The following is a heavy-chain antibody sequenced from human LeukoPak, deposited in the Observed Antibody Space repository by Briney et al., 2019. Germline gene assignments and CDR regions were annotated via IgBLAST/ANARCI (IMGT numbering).Heavy chain of an antibody. J-gene: IGHJ3*02. Sequence: GGSLRLSCAASGFTFSSYWMSWVRQAPGKGLEWVANIKQDGSEKYYVDSVKGRFTISRDNAKNSLYLQMNSLRAEDTAVYYCARGSTYRVGAFDIWGQGTTVTVSS. CDR3: ARGSTYRVGAFDI. CDR2: IKQDGSEK. D-gene: IGHD1-26*01. CDR1: GFTFSSYW. V-gene: IGHV3-7*01.